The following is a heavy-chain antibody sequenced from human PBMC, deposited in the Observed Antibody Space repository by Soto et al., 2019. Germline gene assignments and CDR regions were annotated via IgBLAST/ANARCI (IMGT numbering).Heavy chain of an antibody. CDR1: GFTFSSYS. D-gene: IGHD6-19*01. CDR2: ISGSGDST. J-gene: IGHJ3*02. Sequence: GGSLRLSCAASGFTFSSYSMNWVRQAPGKGLEWVSTISGSGDSTYYADSVKGRFTISRDNSKNTLYLQMDSLRAEDTAVFYCAKDLLYSSGPYDVFDIWGQGTMVTVSS. CDR3: AKDLLYSSGPYDVFDI. V-gene: IGHV3-23*01.